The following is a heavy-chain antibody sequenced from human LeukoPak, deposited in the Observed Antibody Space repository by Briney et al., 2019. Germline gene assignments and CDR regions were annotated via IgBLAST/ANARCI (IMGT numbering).Heavy chain of an antibody. Sequence: GGSLRLSCAASGYTFRTYSLNWVRQAPGKGLEWVSYISSSSDNTHYADSVKGRLTISRENARNSLYLQMNSLRDEDTAVYYCAKDYYYDSSGYGYWGQGTLVTVSS. CDR1: GYTFRTYS. V-gene: IGHV3-48*02. CDR3: AKDYYYDSSGYGY. CDR2: ISSSSDNT. D-gene: IGHD3-22*01. J-gene: IGHJ4*02.